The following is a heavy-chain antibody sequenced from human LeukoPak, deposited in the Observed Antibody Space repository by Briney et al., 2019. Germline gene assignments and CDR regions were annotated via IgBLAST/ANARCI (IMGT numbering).Heavy chain of an antibody. CDR3: ARDYSSSWSGGYYYYYYMDV. V-gene: IGHV3-21*01. CDR2: ISTSSSYI. D-gene: IGHD6-13*01. J-gene: IGHJ6*03. Sequence: GGSLRLSCAASRFTFSSYVMKWVRQVPGKGLEWVSSISTSSSYIYYADSVKGRFTISRDNAKNSLYLQMNSLRAEDTAVYYCARDYSSSWSGGYYYYYYMDVWGKGTTVTVSS. CDR1: RFTFSSYV.